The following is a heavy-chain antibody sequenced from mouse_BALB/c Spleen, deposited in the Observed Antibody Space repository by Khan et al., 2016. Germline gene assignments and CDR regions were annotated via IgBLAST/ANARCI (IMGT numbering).Heavy chain of an antibody. D-gene: IGHD2-3*01. Sequence: EVELVESGGGLVQPGGSLKLSCAASGFTFSTYGMSWVRQTPDKRLELVATINSNGGSTYYPDSVTGRFAISRDNAKNTLYLQMSSLKSEDTAMYYCARESDGYYYDYWGKGTTLTVSS. V-gene: IGHV5-6-3*01. CDR1: GFTFSTYG. CDR2: INSNGGST. CDR3: ARESDGYYYDY. J-gene: IGHJ2*01.